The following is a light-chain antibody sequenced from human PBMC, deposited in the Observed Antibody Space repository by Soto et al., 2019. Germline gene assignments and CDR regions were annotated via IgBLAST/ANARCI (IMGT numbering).Light chain of an antibody. CDR1: SSDVGGYKD. CDR2: EVS. Sequence: QSVLTQPASVSGSPGQSITISCTGTSSDVGGYKDVSWYQQYPGKAPKPMIFEVSNRPSGVSNRLSGSKSGNTASLTISGLQAEDEGDYYCSSYTSSGLVVFGGGTQLTVL. CDR3: SSYTSSGLVV. J-gene: IGLJ2*01. V-gene: IGLV2-14*01.